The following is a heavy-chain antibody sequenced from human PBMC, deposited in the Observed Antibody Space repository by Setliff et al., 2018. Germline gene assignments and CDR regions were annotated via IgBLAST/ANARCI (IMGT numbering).Heavy chain of an antibody. CDR3: ARDPPTYYYDSSGYGDAFDI. Sequence: VASVKVSCKASGYTFTSYGISWVRQAPGQGLEWMGWISAHNGNTNYAQKLQGRVTMTTDTSTSTAYMELRSLRSDDTAVYYCARDPPTYYYDSSGYGDAFDIWGQGTMVTVSS. CDR2: ISAHNGNT. V-gene: IGHV1-18*01. D-gene: IGHD3-22*01. CDR1: GYTFTSYG. J-gene: IGHJ3*02.